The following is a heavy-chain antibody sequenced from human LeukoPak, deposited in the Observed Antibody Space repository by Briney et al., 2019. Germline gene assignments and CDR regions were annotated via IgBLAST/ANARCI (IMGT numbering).Heavy chain of an antibody. V-gene: IGHV1-2*02. CDR2: INPNSGGT. Sequence: ASVKVSCKASGYTFTGYYMHWVRQAPGQGLEWMGWINPNSGGTNYAQKFQGRVTMTRDTSISTAYMELSRPRSDDTAVYYCARGGRPSRDHLTLDYWGQGTLVTVSS. CDR3: ARGGRPSRDHLTLDY. J-gene: IGHJ4*02. CDR1: GYTFTGYY. D-gene: IGHD1-14*01.